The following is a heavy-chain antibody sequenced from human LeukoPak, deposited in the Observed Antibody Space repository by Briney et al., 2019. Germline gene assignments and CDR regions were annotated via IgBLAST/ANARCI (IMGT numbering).Heavy chain of an antibody. J-gene: IGHJ4*02. D-gene: IGHD6-19*01. CDR1: GCTFTSYA. CDR3: AREGGPTVAAYFDY. Sequence: ASVKVSCKASGCTFTSYAMHWVRQAPGQRLEWMGWINAGNGNTKYSQKFQGRVTITRDTSASTAYMELSSLRSEDTAVYYCAREGGPTVAAYFDYWGQGTLVTVSS. V-gene: IGHV1-3*01. CDR2: INAGNGNT.